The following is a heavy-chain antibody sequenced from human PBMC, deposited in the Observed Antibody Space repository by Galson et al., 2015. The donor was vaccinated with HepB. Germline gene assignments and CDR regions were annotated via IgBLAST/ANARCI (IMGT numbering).Heavy chain of an antibody. CDR1: GSPFSDYG. CDR3: GKEGEPLGGWIDP. Sequence: SLRLSCAVSGSPFSDYGTYWLRQGPGKGLEWVASIRYDGRTKYYGDCVGGRFTISRYIAKNTLYLQLTSLRPEDTAVYYCGKEGEPLGGWIDPWGQGTQVIVSS. V-gene: IGHV3-30*02. D-gene: IGHD1-14*01. CDR2: IRYDGRTK. J-gene: IGHJ5*02.